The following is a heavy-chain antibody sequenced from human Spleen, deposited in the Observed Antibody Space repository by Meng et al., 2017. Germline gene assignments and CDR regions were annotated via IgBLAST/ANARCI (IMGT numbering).Heavy chain of an antibody. J-gene: IGHJ4*02. CDR1: GFTFSSYS. CDR2: ISSSSSYI. CDR3: ARRSGWVSKGFDY. V-gene: IGHV3-21*01. D-gene: IGHD6-19*01. Sequence: GESLKISCAASGFTFSSYSMNWVRPAPGKGLEWVSSISSSSSYIYYADSVKGRFTISRDNAKNSLYLQMNSVRAEDTDVYYCARRSGWVSKGFDYWGQGTLVTVSS.